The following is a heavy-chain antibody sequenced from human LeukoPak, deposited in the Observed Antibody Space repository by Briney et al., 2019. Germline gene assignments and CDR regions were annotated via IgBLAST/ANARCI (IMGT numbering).Heavy chain of an antibody. CDR3: ARVGDLEVYYYMDV. V-gene: IGHV3-48*03. CDR2: ISSSGSTI. D-gene: IGHD3-10*01. J-gene: IGHJ6*03. CDR1: GFTFSSYE. Sequence: PGGSLRLACAVSGFTFSSYEENWVRHAPGKGLEGVSYISSSGSTIYYADSVKGRFTISRDNAKNSLYLQMNSLRAEDTAVYYCARVGDLEVYYYMDVWGKGTTVTVSS.